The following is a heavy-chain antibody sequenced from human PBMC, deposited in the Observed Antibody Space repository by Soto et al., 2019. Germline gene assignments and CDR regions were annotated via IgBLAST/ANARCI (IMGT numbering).Heavy chain of an antibody. CDR3: ARGGLYTTVANFDC. Sequence: SQTLSLTCAISWDSVSSNSVAWYWIRQSPSRGLEWLGRTYYRSKWYNDYAVSVKSRITINQDTSKNQFSLQLTSVTPGDTAVYYCARGGLYTTVANFDCWGQGTLVTVSP. CDR2: TYYRSKWYN. J-gene: IGHJ4*02. CDR1: WDSVSSNSVA. V-gene: IGHV6-1*01. D-gene: IGHD6-19*01.